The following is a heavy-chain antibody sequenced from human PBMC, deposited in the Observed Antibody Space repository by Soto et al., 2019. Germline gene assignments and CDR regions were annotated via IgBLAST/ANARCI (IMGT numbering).Heavy chain of an antibody. Sequence: SETLSLTCTVSGGSVSSGSYYWSWIRQPPGKGLEWIGYIYYSGSTNYNPSLKSRVTISVDTSKNQFSLKLSSVTAADTAVYYCARLGYRYSSSRYYFDYWGQGTLVTVSS. D-gene: IGHD6-13*01. J-gene: IGHJ4*02. CDR1: GGSVSSGSYY. CDR3: ARLGYRYSSSRYYFDY. CDR2: IYYSGST. V-gene: IGHV4-61*01.